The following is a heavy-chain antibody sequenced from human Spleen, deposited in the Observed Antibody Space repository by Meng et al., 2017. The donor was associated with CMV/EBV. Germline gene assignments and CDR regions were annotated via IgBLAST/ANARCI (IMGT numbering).Heavy chain of an antibody. CDR2: ISGSGGST. CDR1: GFTFSSYA. CDR3: AKSAKSGDIVVVPAAIRRVKYFDY. Sequence: GESLKISCAASGFTFSSYAMSWVRQAPGKGLEWVSAISGSGGSTYYADSVKGRFTISRDNSKNTLYLQMNGLRAEDTAVYYCAKSAKSGDIVVVPAAIRRVKYFDYWGQGTLVTVSS. D-gene: IGHD2-2*02. J-gene: IGHJ4*02. V-gene: IGHV3-23*01.